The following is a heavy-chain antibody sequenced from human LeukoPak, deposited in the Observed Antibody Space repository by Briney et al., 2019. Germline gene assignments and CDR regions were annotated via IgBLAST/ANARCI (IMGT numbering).Heavy chain of an antibody. CDR3: ARTTNYAFDM. J-gene: IGHJ3*02. Sequence: GGSLRLSCAASGFTVSTNYMSCVRQAPGKGLEWVSIIYSDGSTYYADSVKGRFTISRDNSKNTLYLEMNSLRAEDTAVYYCARTTNYAFDMWGQGTMVTVSS. V-gene: IGHV3-53*01. CDR1: GFTVSTNY. CDR2: IYSDGST. D-gene: IGHD1-1*01.